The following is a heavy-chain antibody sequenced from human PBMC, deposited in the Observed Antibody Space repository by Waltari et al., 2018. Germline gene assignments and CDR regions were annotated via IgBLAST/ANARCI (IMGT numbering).Heavy chain of an antibody. CDR2: ILPTCGTA. Sequence: QVQLVQSGAEVKKPGSSVKVSCKASGGTFSSYAISWVRQAPGHGLEWMGGILPTCGTANYAQKFQGRVTITADESTSTAYMELSSLRSEDTAVYYCARGKVRGVAPYYFDYWGQGTLVTVSS. J-gene: IGHJ4*02. D-gene: IGHD3-10*01. CDR1: GGTFSSYA. CDR3: ARGKVRGVAPYYFDY. V-gene: IGHV1-69*01.